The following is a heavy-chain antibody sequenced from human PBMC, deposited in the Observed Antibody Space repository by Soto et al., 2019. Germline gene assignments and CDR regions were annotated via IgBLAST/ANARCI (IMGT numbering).Heavy chain of an antibody. J-gene: IGHJ5*02. V-gene: IGHV2-26*04. D-gene: IGHD6-13*01. Sequence: HVTVKESGPVLVKPTETLTLTCTVSGFSLSNAGLGVCWIRQPPGKALEWLAHIFSNDEKSYSTSLKSRLTIAKDTSKSQVVLTMTNMDPVDTATYYCASTYSTSWYWFDPWGQGTLVTVSS. CDR1: GFSLSNAGLG. CDR2: IFSNDEK. CDR3: ASTYSTSWYWFDP.